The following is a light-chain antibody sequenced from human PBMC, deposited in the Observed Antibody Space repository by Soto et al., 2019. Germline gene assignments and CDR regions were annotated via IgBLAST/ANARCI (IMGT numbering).Light chain of an antibody. Sequence: DIQLTQSPSFLSASVGDRVTITCRASQGISSYLNWYQQKPGKAPKLLIYAASSLQSGVPSRFSGSGSGTDFTLTISSLQPEDFATYYCQQSYSTPQVTFGQGTRLEIK. J-gene: IGKJ5*01. CDR1: QGISSY. V-gene: IGKV1-39*01. CDR3: QQSYSTPQVT. CDR2: AAS.